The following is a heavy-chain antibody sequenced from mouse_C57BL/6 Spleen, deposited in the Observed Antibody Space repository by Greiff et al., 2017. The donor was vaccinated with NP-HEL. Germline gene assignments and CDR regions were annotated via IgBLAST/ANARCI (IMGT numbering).Heavy chain of an antibody. J-gene: IGHJ3*01. Sequence: EVQLQQSGPVLVKPGASVKMSCKASGYTFTDYYMNWVKQSHGKSLEWIGVINPYNGGTSYNQKFKGKATLTVDKSSSTAYMELNSLTSEDSAVYYCASFITTVDPIAYWGQGTLVTVSA. CDR2: INPYNGGT. CDR3: ASFITTVDPIAY. CDR1: GYTFTDYY. D-gene: IGHD1-1*01. V-gene: IGHV1-19*01.